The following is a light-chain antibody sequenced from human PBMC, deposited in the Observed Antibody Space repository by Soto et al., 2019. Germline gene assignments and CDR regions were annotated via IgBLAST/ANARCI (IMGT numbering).Light chain of an antibody. CDR2: DVS. CDR3: MQSIKLPFT. J-gene: IGKJ2*01. Sequence: DIVMTQTPLSLSVTPGQPASISCKSSQSLLHGDGKTYLYCFLRKPGQPPQLLFYDVSNRFSGVPDRISASGSGTDFTLTISRVEPEDIGLYYCMQSIKLPFTFGQGSKLEI. CDR1: QSLLHGDGKTY. V-gene: IGKV2D-29*01.